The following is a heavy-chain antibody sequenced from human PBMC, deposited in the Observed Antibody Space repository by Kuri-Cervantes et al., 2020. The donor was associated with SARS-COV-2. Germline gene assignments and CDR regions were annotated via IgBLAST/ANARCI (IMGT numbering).Heavy chain of an antibody. V-gene: IGHV1-2*02. D-gene: IGHD6-19*01. CDR2: INPNSGGT. CDR1: GYTFTYRR. CDR3: ARAYRGSSGSNRGYFDY. J-gene: IGHJ4*02. Sequence: ASVKVSCKASGYTFTYRRLHWVRQAPGQGLEWMGWINPNSGGTNYAQKFQGRVTMTRDTSISTAYMELSRLRSDDTAVYYCARAYRGSSGSNRGYFDYWGQGTLVTVSS.